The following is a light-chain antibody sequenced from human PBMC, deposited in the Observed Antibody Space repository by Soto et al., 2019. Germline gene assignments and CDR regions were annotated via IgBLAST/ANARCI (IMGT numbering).Light chain of an antibody. CDR2: GAS. J-gene: IGKJ2*01. CDR3: QQYNNWPPYT. Sequence: EIVMTQSPATLSVSPGERATLSCRASQSVSSNLAWYQQKPGQAPRLLIYGASTRATGIPARFSGSGSGTEFTLTIRSVQSEDFAVYSCQQYNNWPPYTFGQGTKLEIK. CDR1: QSVSSN. V-gene: IGKV3-15*01.